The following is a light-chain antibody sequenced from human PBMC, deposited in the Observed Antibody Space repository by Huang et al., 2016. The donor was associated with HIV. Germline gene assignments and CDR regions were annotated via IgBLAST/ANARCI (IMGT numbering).Light chain of an antibody. CDR3: QQFNNYLFT. V-gene: IGKV1D-13*01. J-gene: IGKJ3*01. Sequence: AIQLTQSPSSLSASGGDRGTITCRARHGSSSALAWYQQKPGKAPKLLIYDASRLESGVPSRFSGSGSGTDFTLTISSLQPEDFATYYCQQFNNYLFTFGPGTKVDIK. CDR2: DAS. CDR1: HGSSSA.